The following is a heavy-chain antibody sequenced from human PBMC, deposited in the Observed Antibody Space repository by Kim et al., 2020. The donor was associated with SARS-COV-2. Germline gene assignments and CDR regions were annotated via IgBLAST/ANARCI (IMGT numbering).Heavy chain of an antibody. V-gene: IGHV3-23*01. CDR2: ISGSGGST. Sequence: GGSLRLSCAASGFTFSSYAMSWVRQAPGKGLEWVSAISGSGGSTYYADSVKGRFTISRDNSKNTLYLQMNSLRAEDTAVYYCAKYLGYSYGYLDDAFDIWGQGTMVTVSS. CDR1: GFTFSSYA. D-gene: IGHD5-18*01. CDR3: AKYLGYSYGYLDDAFDI. J-gene: IGHJ3*02.